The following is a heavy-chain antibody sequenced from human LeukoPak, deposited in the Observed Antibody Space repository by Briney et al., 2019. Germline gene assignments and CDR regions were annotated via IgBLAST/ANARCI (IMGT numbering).Heavy chain of an antibody. D-gene: IGHD3-10*01. Sequence: SETLSLTCTVSGGSISSYYWSWIRQPPGKGLEWIGYIYYSGSTNYNPSLKSRVTISVDTSKNQFSLKLSSVTAADTAVYYCARAGENYYGSGSYNYYYMDVWGKGTTVTISS. CDR2: IYYSGST. J-gene: IGHJ6*03. CDR3: ARAGENYYGSGSYNYYYMDV. V-gene: IGHV4-59*01. CDR1: GGSISSYY.